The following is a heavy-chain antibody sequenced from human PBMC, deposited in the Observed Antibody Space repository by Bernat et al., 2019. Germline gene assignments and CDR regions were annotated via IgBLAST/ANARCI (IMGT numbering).Heavy chain of an antibody. CDR2: ISYDGSNK. CDR3: ASRTWELPIY. D-gene: IGHD1-7*01. V-gene: IGHV3-30*04. CDR1: GFTFSSYA. J-gene: IGHJ4*02. Sequence: QVQLVESGGGVVQPGRSLRLPCAASGFTFSSYAMHWVRQAPGRGLEWVAFISYDGSNKYYADSVKGRFTISRDKSKNTLYLQMNTLRPEDTAVYYCASRTWELPIYWGQGTLVTVSS.